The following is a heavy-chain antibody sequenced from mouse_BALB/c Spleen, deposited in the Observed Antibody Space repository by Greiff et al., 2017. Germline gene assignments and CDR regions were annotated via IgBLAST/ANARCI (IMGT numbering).Heavy chain of an antibody. D-gene: IGHD2-3*01. J-gene: IGHJ2*01. CDR2: IYPGDGDT. Sequence: QVQLKQSGAELARPGASVKLSCKASGYTFTSYWMQWVKQRPGQGLEWIGAIYPGDGDTRYTQKFKGKATLTADKSSSTAYMQLSSLASEDSAVYYCARGGGYFPYYFDYWGQGTTLTVSS. V-gene: IGHV1-87*01. CDR3: ARGGGYFPYYFDY. CDR1: GYTFTSYW.